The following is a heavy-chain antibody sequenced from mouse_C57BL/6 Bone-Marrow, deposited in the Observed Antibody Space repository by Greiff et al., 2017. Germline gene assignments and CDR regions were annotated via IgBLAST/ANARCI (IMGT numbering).Heavy chain of an antibody. CDR2: INPNNGGT. D-gene: IGHD1-1*01. Sequence: VQLKQSGPELVKPGASVKIPCKASGYTFTDYNMDWVKQSHGKSLEWIGDINPNNGGTIYNQKFKGKATLTVDKSSSTAYMELRSLTSEDTAVYYCARKDRGRFYWYFDVWGTGTTVTVSS. V-gene: IGHV1-18*01. J-gene: IGHJ1*03. CDR1: GYTFTDYN. CDR3: ARKDRGRFYWYFDV.